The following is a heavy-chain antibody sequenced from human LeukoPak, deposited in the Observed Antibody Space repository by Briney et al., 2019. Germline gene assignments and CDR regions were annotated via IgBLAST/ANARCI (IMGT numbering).Heavy chain of an antibody. V-gene: IGHV1-18*01. CDR3: ARLLRGYYDGDH. Sequence: EASVKVSCKASGYTFTSYGISWVRQAPGQGLEWMGWISAYNGNTSYAQKLQGRVTMTTDTSTSTAYMELRSLRSDDTAVYYCARLLRGYYDGDHWGQGTLVTVSS. D-gene: IGHD1-26*01. J-gene: IGHJ4*02. CDR1: GYTFTSYG. CDR2: ISAYNGNT.